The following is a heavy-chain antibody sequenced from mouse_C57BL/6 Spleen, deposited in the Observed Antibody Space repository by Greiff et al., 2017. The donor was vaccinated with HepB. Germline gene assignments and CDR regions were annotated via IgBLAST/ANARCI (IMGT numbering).Heavy chain of an antibody. J-gene: IGHJ4*01. D-gene: IGHD2-5*01. Sequence: EVKVVESGGGLVKPGGSLKLSCAASGFTFSDYGMHWVRQAPEKGLEWVAYISSGSSTIYYADTVKGRFTISRDNAKNTLFLQMTSLRSEDTAMYYCARPGSNYENAMDYWGQGTSVTVSS. CDR3: ARPGSNYENAMDY. CDR2: ISSGSSTI. V-gene: IGHV5-17*01. CDR1: GFTFSDYG.